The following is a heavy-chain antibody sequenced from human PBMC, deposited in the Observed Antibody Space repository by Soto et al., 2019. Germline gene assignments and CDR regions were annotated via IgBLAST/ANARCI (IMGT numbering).Heavy chain of an antibody. J-gene: IGHJ6*02. Sequence: QLVESGGGVVQPGRSLRLSCAASGFTFSLYGMHWVRQAPGKGLEWVAVTSYDGSNKYYADSVKGRFTISRDNSKNTLYLQMNSLRAEDTAVYYCAKDSGYSGYDVYDYYYGMDVWGQGTTVTVFS. CDR2: TSYDGSNK. CDR3: AKDSGYSGYDVYDYYYGMDV. V-gene: IGHV3-30*18. CDR1: GFTFSLYG. D-gene: IGHD5-12*01.